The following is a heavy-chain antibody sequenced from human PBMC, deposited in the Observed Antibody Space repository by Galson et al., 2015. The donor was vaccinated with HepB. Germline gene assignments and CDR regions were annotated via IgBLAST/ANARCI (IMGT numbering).Heavy chain of an antibody. D-gene: IGHD2-21*01. CDR3: ATRDWGLVLGG. V-gene: IGHV3-23*01. Sequence: SLRLSCAASGFTFSSHAMNWVRQAPGKGLEWVSGINNDGGGAKHADSVKGRFSISRDNSRNTLYLQMNTLRVEDTAVYYCATRDWGLVLGGWGQGSLVTGSA. CDR1: GFTFSSHA. CDR2: INNDGGGA. J-gene: IGHJ4*02.